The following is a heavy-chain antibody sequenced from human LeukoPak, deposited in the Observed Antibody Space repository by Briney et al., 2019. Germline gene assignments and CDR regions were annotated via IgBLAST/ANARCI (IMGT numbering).Heavy chain of an antibody. CDR1: HFSVSSGYY. Sequence: SETLSLTCAVSHFSVSSGYYWGWIRQPPGKVLEWIGDVYHSGSTNYNPSLKSRVTISVDTSKNQFSLKLSSVTAADTAVYYCATSRVVGATEDAFDIWGQGTMVTVSS. J-gene: IGHJ3*02. V-gene: IGHV4-38-2*01. CDR2: VYHSGST. D-gene: IGHD1-26*01. CDR3: ATSRVVGATEDAFDI.